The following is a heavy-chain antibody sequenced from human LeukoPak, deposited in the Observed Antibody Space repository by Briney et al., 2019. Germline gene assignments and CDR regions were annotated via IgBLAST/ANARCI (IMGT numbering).Heavy chain of an antibody. CDR3: AREYPFQH. CDR1: GFTVSSNY. J-gene: IGHJ1*01. CDR2: IYSGGST. V-gene: IGHV3-53*01. Sequence: GGSLRLSCAASGFTVSSNYMNWVRQAPGKGLEWVSIIYSGGSTCYADSVKGRFTISRDNSKNTLYLQMNSLRAEDTAVYYCAREYPFQHWGQGTLVTVSS.